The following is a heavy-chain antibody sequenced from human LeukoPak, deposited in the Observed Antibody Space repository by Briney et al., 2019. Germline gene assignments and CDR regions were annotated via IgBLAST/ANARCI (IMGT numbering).Heavy chain of an antibody. V-gene: IGHV3-74*01. CDR2: INTDGSST. J-gene: IGHJ4*02. D-gene: IGHD5-18*01. CDR1: GFTFSSYW. CDR3: AKDGDDWDTAMDLPDY. Sequence: TGGSLRLSCAASGFTFSSYWMHWVRQAPGKGLVWVSRINTDGSSTSYADSVKGRFTISRDNAKNTLYLQMNSLRAEDTAVYYCAKDGDDWDTAMDLPDYWGQGTLVTVSS.